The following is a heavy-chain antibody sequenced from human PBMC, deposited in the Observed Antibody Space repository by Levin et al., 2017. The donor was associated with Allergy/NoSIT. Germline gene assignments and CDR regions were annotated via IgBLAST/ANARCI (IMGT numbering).Heavy chain of an antibody. J-gene: IGHJ3*02. D-gene: IGHD1-14*01. CDR2: ITWNSGNR. CDR3: AKAGGNSDAFDI. V-gene: IGHV3-9*01. CDR1: GFTLGDYA. Sequence: PGGSLRLSCAASGFTLGDYAMHWVRQVPGKGLEWVSHITWNSGNRDYADSVKGRFTISRDNAKNSLYLVMNSLRAGDTAFYYCAKAGGNSDAFDIWGQGTMVTVSS.